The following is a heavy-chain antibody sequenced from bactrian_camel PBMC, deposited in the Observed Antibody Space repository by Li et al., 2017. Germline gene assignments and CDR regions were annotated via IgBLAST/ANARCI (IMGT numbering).Heavy chain of an antibody. CDR2: MNTGSEAT. J-gene: IGHJ4*01. V-gene: IGHV3S28*01. Sequence: GGGSVQAGGSLRLSCVASGLPYSSYCGGWFRQAPGEEREGVAVMNTGSEATYYSDSVKGRFTISQDNAKNTLYLQMDSLKPEDTATYYCAADGRTGDCAVDNWSTLAYRGQGTQVTVS. D-gene: IGHD8*01. CDR1: GLPYSSYC. CDR3: AADGRTGDCAVDNWSTLAY.